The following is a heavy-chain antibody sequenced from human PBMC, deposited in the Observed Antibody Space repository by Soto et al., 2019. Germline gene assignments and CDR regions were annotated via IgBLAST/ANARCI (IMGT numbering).Heavy chain of an antibody. CDR3: ATRETRTGGPV. CDR2: ISLNGDI. CDR1: GGSITSGHW. V-gene: IGHV4-4*02. D-gene: IGHD2-8*02. Sequence: QVQLQESGPGLVESSGTLSLTCAVYGGSITSGHWWTWVRQSPGKGLEWIGEISLNGDINYSPSLQSRVTVSMDRSRNPVSLRLTSVTAAATAVYYCATRETRTGGPVWGSGTVVTVSS. J-gene: IGHJ4*03.